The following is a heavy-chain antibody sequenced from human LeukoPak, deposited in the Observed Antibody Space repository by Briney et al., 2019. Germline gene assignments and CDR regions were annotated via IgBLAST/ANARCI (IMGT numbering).Heavy chain of an antibody. V-gene: IGHV1-18*01. CDR1: GYTFTSYG. CDR2: ISAYNGNT. Sequence: GASVKVSCKASGYTFTSYGISWVRQAPGQGLEWMGWISAYNGNTNHAQKLQGRVTMTTDTSTSTAYMELRSLRSDDTAVYYCARWDDIVVVPAERGFDYWGQGTLVTVSS. CDR3: ARWDDIVVVPAERGFDY. D-gene: IGHD2-2*01. J-gene: IGHJ4*02.